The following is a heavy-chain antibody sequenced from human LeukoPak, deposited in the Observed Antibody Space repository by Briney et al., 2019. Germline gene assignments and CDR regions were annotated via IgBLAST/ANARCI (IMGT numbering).Heavy chain of an antibody. J-gene: IGHJ4*02. CDR3: ARQPAWNYYGSGSFDFDY. V-gene: IGHV4-34*01. Sequence: SETLSLTCADYGGSFSGYYWSWIRQPPGKGLEWIGEINHSGSTNYNPSLKSRVTISVDTSKNQFSLKLSSVTAADTAVYYCARQPAWNYYGSGSFDFDYWGQGTLVTVSS. D-gene: IGHD3-10*01. CDR1: GGSFSGYY. CDR2: INHSGST.